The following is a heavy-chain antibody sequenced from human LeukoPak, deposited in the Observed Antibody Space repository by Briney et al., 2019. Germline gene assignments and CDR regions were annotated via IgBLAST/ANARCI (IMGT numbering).Heavy chain of an antibody. CDR1: GFTFSDYT. V-gene: IGHV3-48*04. J-gene: IGHJ4*02. Sequence: PGGSLRLSCAASGFTFSDYTMNWVRQAPGKGLEWVSYISSTSTTIYYADSVRGRFTISRDNAKNSLYLQMNSLRAEDTAVYYCAKPGAPWAVAGTSSATDYWGQGTLVTVSS. CDR3: AKPGAPWAVAGTSSATDY. CDR2: ISSTSTTI. D-gene: IGHD6-19*01.